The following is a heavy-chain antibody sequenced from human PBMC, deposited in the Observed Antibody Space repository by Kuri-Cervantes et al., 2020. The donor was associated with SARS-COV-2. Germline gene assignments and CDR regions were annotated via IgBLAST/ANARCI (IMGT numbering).Heavy chain of an antibody. V-gene: IGHV4-34*01. D-gene: IGHD3-22*01. CDR3: ARDRRPIVVVPHYYYGMDV. CDR2: INHSGST. Sequence: SETLSLTCAVYGGSFSGYFWNWIRQPPGKGLEWIGEINHSGSTNYNPSLKSRVTISVDTSKNQFSLKLSSVTAADTAVYYCARDRRPIVVVPHYYYGMDVWGQGTTVTVSS. CDR1: GGSFSGYF. J-gene: IGHJ6*02.